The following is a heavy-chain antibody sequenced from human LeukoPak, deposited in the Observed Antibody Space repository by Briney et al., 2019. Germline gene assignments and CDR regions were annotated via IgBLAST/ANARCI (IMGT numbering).Heavy chain of an antibody. CDR3: AKGGSYRSQPYFDY. D-gene: IGHD3-16*02. Sequence: GGSLRLSCAASGFTFSGYGMHWVRQAPGKGLEWVAFIRYDGSNKYYADSVKGRFTISRDNSKNTVYLQMNSLRAEDTAVYYCAKGGSYRSQPYFDYWGQGTPVTVSS. V-gene: IGHV3-30*02. CDR1: GFTFSGYG. J-gene: IGHJ4*02. CDR2: IRYDGSNK.